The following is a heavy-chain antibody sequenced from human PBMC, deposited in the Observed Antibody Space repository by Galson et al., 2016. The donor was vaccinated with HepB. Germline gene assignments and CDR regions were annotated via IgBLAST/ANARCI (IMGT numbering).Heavy chain of an antibody. V-gene: IGHV1-18*01. CDR3: ARLTSSSGWPGSDF. CDR1: GYIFGTHG. J-gene: IGHJ4*02. Sequence: SVKVSCKASGYIFGTHGINWVRQAPGQGLEWMGWISGYNGDTRSAQNFQGRVTLTMDTSTSTAYMGMRNLRADATAVYFCARLTSSSGWPGSDFWGQGTLVAVSS. D-gene: IGHD6-19*01. CDR2: ISGYNGDT.